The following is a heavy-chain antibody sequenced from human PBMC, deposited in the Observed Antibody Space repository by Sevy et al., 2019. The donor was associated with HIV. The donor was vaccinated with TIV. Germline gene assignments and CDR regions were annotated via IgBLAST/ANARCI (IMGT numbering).Heavy chain of an antibody. V-gene: IGHV3-11*01. Sequence: GGSLRLSCAASGFTFSDYYMSWIRQAPGKGLEWVSYISSSGSTIYYADSVKGRFTISRDNAKNSLYLQMNSLRAEDTAVYYCASDRRGYCSGGSCYDAFDIWGQGTMVTVSS. CDR2: ISSSGSTI. J-gene: IGHJ3*02. CDR1: GFTFSDYY. CDR3: ASDRRGYCSGGSCYDAFDI. D-gene: IGHD2-15*01.